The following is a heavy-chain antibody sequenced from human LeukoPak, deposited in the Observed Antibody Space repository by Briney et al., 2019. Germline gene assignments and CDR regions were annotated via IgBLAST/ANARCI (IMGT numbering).Heavy chain of an antibody. CDR2: IGTAGDT. J-gene: IGHJ6*02. CDR1: GFSFSKND. Sequence: GGSLRLSCAASGFSFSKNDMHRVRQRTGKGLEWVSGIGTAGDTNYPGSVKGRFTISRETAKNSLYLQMSSLRAEDTAVYYCAGRTSWYYGFDVWGQGTTVTASS. CDR3: AGRTSWYYGFDV. V-gene: IGHV3-13*01.